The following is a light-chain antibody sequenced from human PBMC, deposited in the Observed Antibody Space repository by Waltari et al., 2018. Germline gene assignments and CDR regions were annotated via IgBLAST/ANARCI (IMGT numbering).Light chain of an antibody. CDR3: SLYTSSNTWV. J-gene: IGLJ3*02. V-gene: IGLV2-14*01. CDR2: DVS. CDR1: SSHVGGYKY. Sequence: QSALTQPASVSGSPGQSITISCTGTSSHVGGYKYVSWYQQDPGKAPKLMIYDVSKRPSGVSNRFSGAKSGNTVSLTISGLQAEDEADYYCSLYTSSNTWVFGGGTKLTVL.